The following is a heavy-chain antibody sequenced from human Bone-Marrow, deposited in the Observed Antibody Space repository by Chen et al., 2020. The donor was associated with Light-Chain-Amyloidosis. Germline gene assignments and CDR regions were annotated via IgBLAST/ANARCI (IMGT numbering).Heavy chain of an antibody. CDR3: ARRRDGYNFDY. Sequence: EVQLEQSWTEVNKPGASLEIPCVGLAYTFPNYWIGWVRQMPGKGLEWMGVIYPDDSDARYSPSFEGQFTISADKSITTAYLQWRGLKASDTAMYYCARRRDGYNFDYWGQGTLVTVSS. CDR1: AYTFPNYW. J-gene: IGHJ4*02. D-gene: IGHD5-12*01. V-gene: IGHV5-51*01. CDR2: IYPDDSDA.